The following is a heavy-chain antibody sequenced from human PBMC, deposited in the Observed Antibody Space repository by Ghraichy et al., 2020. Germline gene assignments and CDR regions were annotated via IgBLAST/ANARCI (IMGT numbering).Heavy chain of an antibody. CDR1: GFPFSSYA. D-gene: IGHD4-23*01. Sequence: GGSLRLSCAASGFPFSSYAMSWVRQAPGKGLEWVSVISGSGDTTYYAGSVKGRFTISRDNAQNSLYLQMNSLRDEDTAVYYCARGSSVVRFYYYDGMDVWGQGTTVTVSS. V-gene: IGHV3-23*01. J-gene: IGHJ6*02. CDR2: ISGSGDTT. CDR3: ARGSSVVRFYYYDGMDV.